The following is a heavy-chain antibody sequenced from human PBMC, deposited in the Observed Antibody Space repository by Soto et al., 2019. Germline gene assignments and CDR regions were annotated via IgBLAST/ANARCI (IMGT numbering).Heavy chain of an antibody. Sequence: GASVKVSCKASGYTFTGYYMHWVRQAPGQGLEWMGWINPNSGGTNYAQKFQGWVTMTRDTSISTAYMELSRLRSDDTAVYYCARVSLPYSSSSVWFDPWGQGTLVTVPQ. V-gene: IGHV1-2*04. J-gene: IGHJ5*02. CDR3: ARVSLPYSSSSVWFDP. CDR1: GYTFTGYY. CDR2: INPNSGGT. D-gene: IGHD6-6*01.